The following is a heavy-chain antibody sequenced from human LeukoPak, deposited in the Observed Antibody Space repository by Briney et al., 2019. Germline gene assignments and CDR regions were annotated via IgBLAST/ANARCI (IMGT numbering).Heavy chain of an antibody. V-gene: IGHV3-7*01. CDR2: IREDGSEI. CDR3: ARHWAHLDY. CDR1: GFTFNTYW. J-gene: IGHJ4*02. Sequence: GGSLRLSCVGSGFTFNTYWLNWVRQAPGKGLEWVANIREDGSEIYYLDSVKGRFTIFRDNAKNSLYLQMNGLRAEDTAVYYCARHWAHLDYWGQGTLVTVSS. D-gene: IGHD7-27*01.